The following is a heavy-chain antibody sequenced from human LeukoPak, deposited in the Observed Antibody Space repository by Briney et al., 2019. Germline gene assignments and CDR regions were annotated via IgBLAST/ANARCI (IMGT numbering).Heavy chain of an antibody. J-gene: IGHJ4*02. CDR1: GFSFSSYW. V-gene: IGHV3-7*01. CDR2: IKQDGSEK. Sequence: GGSLRLSCADSGFSFSSYWMSWVRQAPGKGLEWVANIKQDGSEKYYVDSVKGRFTISRDNAKNSLYLQMNSLRAEDTAVYYCARGWGWLQYSYWGQGTLVTVSS. CDR3: ARGWGWLQYSY. D-gene: IGHD5-24*01.